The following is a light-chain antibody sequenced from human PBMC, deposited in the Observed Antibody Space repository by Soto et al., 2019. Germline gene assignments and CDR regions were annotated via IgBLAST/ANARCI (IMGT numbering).Light chain of an antibody. CDR2: DAS. J-gene: IGKJ1*01. Sequence: DIQMTQSPSTLSASVGDRVTITCRASQSISSWLAWYQQKPGKATKLLIYDASSLESGVPSMFSGSGSGTEFTLTISSLQPDDFATYYCQQYNSYWTFGQGTKVEIK. V-gene: IGKV1-5*01. CDR1: QSISSW. CDR3: QQYNSYWT.